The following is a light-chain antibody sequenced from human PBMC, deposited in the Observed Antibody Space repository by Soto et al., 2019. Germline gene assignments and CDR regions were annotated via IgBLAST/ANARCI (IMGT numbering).Light chain of an antibody. CDR2: GTS. CDR1: QSISTS. CDR3: QQYNSWFS. Sequence: EIVMTQSPATLSVSPGERATLSCRASQSISTSLAWYQQKPGQAPRLLIYGTSTRASGIPARFSGSGSGTEFTLTISSLQSEDFAVYYCQQYNSWFSFGGGTKVETK. J-gene: IGKJ4*01. V-gene: IGKV3-15*01.